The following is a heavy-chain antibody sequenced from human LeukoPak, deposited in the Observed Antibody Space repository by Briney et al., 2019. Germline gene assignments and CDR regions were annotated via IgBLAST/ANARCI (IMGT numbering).Heavy chain of an antibody. D-gene: IGHD4-17*01. CDR3: ARDYGDYNYYGMDV. CDR2: ISYDGSNK. V-gene: IGHV3-30*04. J-gene: IGHJ6*02. CDR1: GFTFSSYA. Sequence: GSLRLSCAASGFTFSSYAMHWVRQAPGKGLEWVAVISYDGSNKYYADSVKGRFTISRDNSKNTLYLQMNSLRAEDTAVYYCARDYGDYNYYGMDVWGQGTTVTVSS.